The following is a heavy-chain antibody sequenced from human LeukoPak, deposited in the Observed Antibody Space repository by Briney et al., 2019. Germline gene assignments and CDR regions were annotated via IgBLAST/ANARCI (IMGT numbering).Heavy chain of an antibody. Sequence: QPGGSLRLSCAASGFTFSNFWMHWVRQAPGKGLEYVSSISSEGKTTYYADSVKGRFTISRDNSKNTLYLQMSSLRPEDTAVYYCVKDRWVDHWGQGTLVTVSS. V-gene: IGHV3-64D*06. J-gene: IGHJ4*02. D-gene: IGHD6-13*01. CDR2: ISSEGKTT. CDR3: VKDRWVDH. CDR1: GFTFSNFW.